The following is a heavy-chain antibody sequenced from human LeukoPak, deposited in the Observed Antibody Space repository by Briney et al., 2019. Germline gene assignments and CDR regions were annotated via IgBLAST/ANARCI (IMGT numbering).Heavy chain of an antibody. CDR1: GFTFSNYA. CDR2: ISGSGAST. J-gene: IGHJ4*02. D-gene: IGHD5-18*01. V-gene: IGHV3-23*01. CDR3: ANIRYNSGLDY. Sequence: GGSLRLSCAASGFTFSNYAMSWFRQAPGKGLEWVSGISGSGASTYYTASVKGRFTISRDNSKNTLYLQMNSLRAEDTAVYYCANIRYNSGLDYWGQGTLVTVSS.